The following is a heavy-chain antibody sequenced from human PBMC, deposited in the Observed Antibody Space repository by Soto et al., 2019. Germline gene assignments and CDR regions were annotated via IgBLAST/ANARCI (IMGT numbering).Heavy chain of an antibody. Sequence: EVQLLDSGGGLVQPGGSLRLSCAASGFTFSSYAMSWVRQAPGKGLEWVSLISGSGGSTYYADSVKGRFTISRDNSKNTLYLQMNGLRAEDTAVYYCAKGVGSGTYSAAIFDFWGQGTLVTVSS. V-gene: IGHV3-23*01. CDR2: ISGSGGST. CDR3: AKGVGSGTYSAAIFDF. CDR1: GFTFSSYA. J-gene: IGHJ4*02. D-gene: IGHD3-10*01.